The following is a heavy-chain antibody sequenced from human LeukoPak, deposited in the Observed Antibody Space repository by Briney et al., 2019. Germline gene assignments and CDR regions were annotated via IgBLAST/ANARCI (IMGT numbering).Heavy chain of an antibody. J-gene: IGHJ4*02. CDR1: GFIVSSNY. CDR3: ARAGHSSGWPYYFDY. CDR2: IYSGGST. V-gene: IGHV3-66*01. D-gene: IGHD6-19*01. Sequence: GGSLRLSCAASGFIVSSNYMSWVRQAPGKGLEWVSVIYSGGSTYNADSVKGRFTISRDNSKNPLYLQMDSLRADDTAVYYCARAGHSSGWPYYFDYWGQGTLVTVSS.